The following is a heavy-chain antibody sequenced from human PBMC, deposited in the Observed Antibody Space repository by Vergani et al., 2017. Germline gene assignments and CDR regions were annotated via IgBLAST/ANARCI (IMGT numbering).Heavy chain of an antibody. J-gene: IGHJ6*02. CDR2: IFTGGTT. Sequence: EVQLVETGGGLIQPGGSLRLSCVVSGFSVSNNYMSWVRHRPGKGLEWVSFIFTGGTTYYEDSVKGRFTISRDNSKNTVHLQMNSLTAEDTAVYYCAKDRSITMISPRGYYYGMAVWGQGTTVTVSS. D-gene: IGHD3-22*01. CDR1: GFSVSNNY. V-gene: IGHV3-53*02. CDR3: AKDRSITMISPRGYYYGMAV.